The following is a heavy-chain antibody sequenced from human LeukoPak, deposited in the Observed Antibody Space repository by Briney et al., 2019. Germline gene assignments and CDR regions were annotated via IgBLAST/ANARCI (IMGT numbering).Heavy chain of an antibody. Sequence: GGSLRLSCAASGFTFSDCYMSWIRQAPGKGLELVSYISSSGSTIYYTDSVKGRFTISRDNAKNSLYLQMNSLRAEDTAVYYCARDNYGGKGDYWGQGTLVTVSS. CDR1: GFTFSDCY. CDR3: ARDNYGGKGDY. V-gene: IGHV3-11*01. J-gene: IGHJ4*02. D-gene: IGHD4-23*01. CDR2: ISSSGSTI.